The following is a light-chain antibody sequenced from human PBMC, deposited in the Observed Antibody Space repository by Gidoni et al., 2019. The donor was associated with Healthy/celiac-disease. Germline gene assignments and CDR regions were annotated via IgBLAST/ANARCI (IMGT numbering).Light chain of an antibody. Sequence: DIQMTQSPSTLSASVGDRVTITCRASQSISSWLAWYQQKPGKDPKLLIYKASSLESGVPSRFSGSVSGTEFTLTISSLQPDDFATYYCQQYMGWTFGQXTKVEIK. J-gene: IGKJ1*01. CDR1: QSISSW. CDR3: QQYMGWT. CDR2: KAS. V-gene: IGKV1-5*03.